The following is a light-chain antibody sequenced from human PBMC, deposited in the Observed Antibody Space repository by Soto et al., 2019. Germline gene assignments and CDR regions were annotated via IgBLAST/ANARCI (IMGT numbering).Light chain of an antibody. V-gene: IGKV1-39*01. CDR1: QSISRN. CDR2: TSS. J-gene: IGKJ5*01. CDR3: QQSYSSRSIT. Sequence: DIQMTQSTASLSASVVDRVTMCCGASQSISRNLNWYQQKPGKAPTLLIFTSSSLQSGVPSRFSGSGSGTDFTLTISSLQPEDVATYYCQQSYSSRSITFGQGTRLEI.